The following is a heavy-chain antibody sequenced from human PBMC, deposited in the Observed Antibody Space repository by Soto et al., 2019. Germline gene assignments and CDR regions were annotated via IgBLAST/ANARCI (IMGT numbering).Heavy chain of an antibody. J-gene: IGHJ4*02. V-gene: IGHV3-11*01. D-gene: IGHD2-2*01. CDR2: ISSSGTSI. CDR1: GFTFSDYY. Sequence: QEQLVESGGGLVKPGGSLRLSCAASGFTFSDYYMSWIRQAPGKGLEWISYISSSGTSIGYADSVKGRFTISRDNAKNLLYLQMISLRADDTAVYYCAIGDGVGVPFDYWGQGTLVTVSS. CDR3: AIGDGVGVPFDY.